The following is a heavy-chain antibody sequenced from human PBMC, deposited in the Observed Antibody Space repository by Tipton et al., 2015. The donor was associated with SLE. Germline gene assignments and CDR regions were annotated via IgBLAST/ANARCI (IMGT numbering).Heavy chain of an antibody. CDR2: SNPSGST. Sequence: TLSLTCAVYGGSFSGYYWSWIRQPPGKGLEWIGESNPSGSTNYNPSLKSRVTISVDTSKNQFSLKVNSLTAADTAVYYCARTIAAAKTSFDFWGQGTLVTVSS. CDR3: ARTIAAAKTSFDF. J-gene: IGHJ4*02. CDR1: GGSFSGYY. V-gene: IGHV4-34*01. D-gene: IGHD2-2*01.